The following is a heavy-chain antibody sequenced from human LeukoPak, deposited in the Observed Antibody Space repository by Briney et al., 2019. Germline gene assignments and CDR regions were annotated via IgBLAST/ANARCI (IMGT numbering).Heavy chain of an antibody. D-gene: IGHD5-24*01. CDR1: GGSISSYY. J-gene: IGHJ4*02. CDR3: AGSRDGYNYVGPFDY. V-gene: IGHV4-59*08. CDR2: IYYSGST. Sequence: SETLSVTCTVSGGSISSYYWSWIRQPPGNGLEWIGYIYYSGSTNYNPSLKSRVTISVDTSKNQFSLKLSSVTAADTAVYYCAGSRDGYNYVGPFDYWGQGTLVTVSS.